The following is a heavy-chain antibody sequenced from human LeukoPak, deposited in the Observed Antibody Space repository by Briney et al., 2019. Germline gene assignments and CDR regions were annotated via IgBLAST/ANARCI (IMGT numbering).Heavy chain of an antibody. J-gene: IGHJ3*02. Sequence: SETLSLTCTVSGGSISSSSYYWGWIRQPPGKGLEWIGSIYYSGSTYYNPSLKSRVTISVDTSKNQFSLKLSSVTAADTAVYYFARLATLGRAFDIWGQGTMVTVSS. CDR1: GGSISSSSYY. V-gene: IGHV4-39*01. CDR2: IYYSGST. CDR3: ARLATLGRAFDI. D-gene: IGHD1-26*01.